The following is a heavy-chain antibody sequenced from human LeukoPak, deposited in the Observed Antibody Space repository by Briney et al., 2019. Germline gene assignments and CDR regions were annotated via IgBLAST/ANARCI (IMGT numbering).Heavy chain of an antibody. CDR3: ARARSRCTNGVCRSDYNYYMDV. CDR2: IYSGGNT. CDR1: GFSVSSYY. V-gene: IGHV3-66*02. Sequence: GGSLRLSCAASGFSVSSYYMDWVRQAPGKGLEWVSVIYSGGNTQYADSVKGRFTISRDDSKNTLNLQMNSLKPEDTAVYYCARARSRCTNGVCRSDYNYYMDVWGKGTTVTVSS. J-gene: IGHJ6*03. D-gene: IGHD2-8*01.